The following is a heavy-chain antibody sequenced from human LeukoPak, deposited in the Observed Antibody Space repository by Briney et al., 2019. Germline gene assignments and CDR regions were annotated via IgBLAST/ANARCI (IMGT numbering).Heavy chain of an antibody. J-gene: IGHJ4*02. Sequence: SETLSLTCAVYGGSFSGYYLSWIRQPPGKGLEWIGEINHSGSTNYNPSLKSRVTISVDTSKNQFSLKLSSVTAADTAVYYCARTRFYYDSSGYSTGYFDYWGQGTLVTVSS. CDR1: GGSFSGYY. CDR3: ARTRFYYDSSGYSTGYFDY. CDR2: INHSGST. D-gene: IGHD3-22*01. V-gene: IGHV4-34*01.